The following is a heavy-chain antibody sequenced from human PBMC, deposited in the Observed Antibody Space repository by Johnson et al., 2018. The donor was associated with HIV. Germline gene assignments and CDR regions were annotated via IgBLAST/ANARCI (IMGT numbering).Heavy chain of an antibody. J-gene: IGHJ3*02. CDR3: ASLVGSSSGEAFDI. V-gene: IGHV3-7*05. Sequence: ELLVESGGGLVQPGGSLRLSCAASGFTFSSYWMSWVRQAPGKGLEWVANIKQDGSEKYYVDSVKGRFTISRDNAKNSLYLQMNSLRAEDTAVYYCASLVGSSSGEAFDIWGQGTMVTVSS. CDR2: IKQDGSEK. D-gene: IGHD6-6*01. CDR1: GFTFSSYW.